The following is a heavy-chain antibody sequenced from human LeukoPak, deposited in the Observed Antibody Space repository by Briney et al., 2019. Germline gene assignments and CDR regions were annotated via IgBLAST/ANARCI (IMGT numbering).Heavy chain of an antibody. CDR3: AKYDVGTGMVLGHLDY. CDR1: GFTFSSYA. V-gene: IGHV3-64*01. D-gene: IGHD5-18*01. J-gene: IGHJ4*02. CDR2: ISSNGGGT. Sequence: GGSLRLSCAASGFTFSSYAMHWVRQAPGKGLEYVSAISSNGGGTYYANSVKGRFTISRDNSKNTLYLQMGSLRAEDTAVYYCAKYDVGTGMVLGHLDYWGQGTLVTVSS.